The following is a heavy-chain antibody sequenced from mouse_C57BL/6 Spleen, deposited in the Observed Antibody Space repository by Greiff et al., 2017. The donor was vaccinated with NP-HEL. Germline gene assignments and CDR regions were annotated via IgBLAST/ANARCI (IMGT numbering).Heavy chain of an antibody. D-gene: IGHD6-1*01. CDR2: IDPETGGT. V-gene: IGHV1-15*01. Sequence: VQRVESGAELVRPGASVTLSCKASGYTFTDYEMHWVKQTPVHGLEWIGAIDPETGGTAYNQKFKGKAILTADKSSSTAYMELRSLTSEDSAVYYCTSGAASYWYFDVWGTGTTVTVSS. CDR1: GYTFTDYE. J-gene: IGHJ1*03. CDR3: TSGAASYWYFDV.